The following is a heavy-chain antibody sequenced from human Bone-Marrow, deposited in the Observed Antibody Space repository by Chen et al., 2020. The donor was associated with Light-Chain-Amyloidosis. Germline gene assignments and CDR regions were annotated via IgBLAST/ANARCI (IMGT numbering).Heavy chain of an antibody. CDR1: GFAFSSYA. D-gene: IGHD2-21*02. CDR2: ISSSGSTI. Sequence: GFAFSSYAMSWVRQAPGKGLEWVSYISSSGSTIYYADSVKGRFTISRDNAKNSLYLQMNSLRAEDTAVYYCATLSDYYFDYWGQGTLVTVSS. CDR3: ATLSDYYFDY. V-gene: IGHV3-48*03. J-gene: IGHJ4*02.